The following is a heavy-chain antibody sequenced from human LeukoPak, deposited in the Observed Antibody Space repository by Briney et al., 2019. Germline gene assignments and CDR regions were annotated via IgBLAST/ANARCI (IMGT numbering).Heavy chain of an antibody. CDR1: GFTFSNSA. CDR3: AKDAKGTMIVVVPTGRPYYFDD. V-gene: IGHV3-23*01. J-gene: IGHJ4*02. CDR2: ISGSGGRT. D-gene: IGHD3-22*01. Sequence: GGSLRLSCAASGFTFSNSAMSWVRQVPGKGLERVSGISGSGGRTYYADSVKGRFTISRDNSKNTLYLQMNSLRVEDTAVYSCAKDAKGTMIVVVPTGRPYYFDDWGQGTLVTVSS.